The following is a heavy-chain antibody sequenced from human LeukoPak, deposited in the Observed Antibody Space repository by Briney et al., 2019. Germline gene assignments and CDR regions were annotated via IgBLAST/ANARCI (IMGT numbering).Heavy chain of an antibody. CDR1: GGTFSSYA. CDR3: ARDSITMIKDF. D-gene: IGHD3-22*01. J-gene: IGHJ4*02. V-gene: IGHV1-18*01. Sequence: ASVKVSCKASGGTFSSYAISWVRQAPGQGLEWMGWISPYNGNTNYAEKLQGRMTMTTDTSTSTAYMELRSLRSDDTAVYYCARDSITMIKDFWGQGTLVTVSS. CDR2: ISPYNGNT.